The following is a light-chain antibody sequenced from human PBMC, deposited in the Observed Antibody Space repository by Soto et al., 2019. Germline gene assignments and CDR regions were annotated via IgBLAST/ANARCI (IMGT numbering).Light chain of an antibody. CDR2: DAY. CDR1: HDITSY. CDR3: QKCDYLPI. J-gene: IGKJ3*01. V-gene: IGKV1-33*01. Sequence: DIQMTQSPSSLSASVGDRVTITCQASHDITSYLNWYQHKPGKAPKLLIYDAYILEAGVPSRFSGSGSGTDFTFTISSLQPEDVATYYCQKCDYLPIFGPGTTVDF.